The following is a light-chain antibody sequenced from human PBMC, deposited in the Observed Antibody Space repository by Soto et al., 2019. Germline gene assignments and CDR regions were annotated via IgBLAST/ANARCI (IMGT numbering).Light chain of an antibody. CDR3: QQNTSYWT. Sequence: DIQMTQSPSTLSASVGDRVTITCRASQSISSWLAWYQQKPGKAPKLLIYKASSLESGVPSRFSGSGSGTEFTLTISSLQAVDFASYHWQQNTSYWTFGQGTKVEIK. CDR2: KAS. V-gene: IGKV1-5*03. CDR1: QSISSW. J-gene: IGKJ1*01.